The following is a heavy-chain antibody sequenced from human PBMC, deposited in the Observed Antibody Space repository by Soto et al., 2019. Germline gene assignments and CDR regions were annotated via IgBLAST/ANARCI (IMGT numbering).Heavy chain of an antibody. J-gene: IGHJ4*02. CDR2: MSYDGSNE. CDR1: GFTFSHYA. D-gene: IGHD1-26*01. CDR3: AKDGSHNFDY. Sequence: QVQLVESGGGVVQPGRSLRLSCAASGFTFSHYAMHWVRQAPGKGLEWVALMSYDGSNEYYADSVKGRFTISRDNSKTTLYRQMNSLRAEDTAVYYCAKDGSHNFDYWGQGTLVTVSS. V-gene: IGHV3-30*18.